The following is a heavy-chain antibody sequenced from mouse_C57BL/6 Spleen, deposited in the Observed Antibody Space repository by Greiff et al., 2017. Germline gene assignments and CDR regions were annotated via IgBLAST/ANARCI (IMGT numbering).Heavy chain of an antibody. V-gene: IGHV1-69*01. D-gene: IGHD1-1*01. CDR1: GYTFTSYW. Sequence: QVQLQQSGAELVMPGASVKLSCKASGYTFTSYWMHWVKQRPGPGLEWIGEIDPSDSYTNYNQKFKGKSTLTVDKSSSTAYMQLSSLTSEDSAVYYCASYYGSSGGYFDVWGTGTTVTVSS. CDR2: IDPSDSYT. CDR3: ASYYGSSGGYFDV. J-gene: IGHJ1*03.